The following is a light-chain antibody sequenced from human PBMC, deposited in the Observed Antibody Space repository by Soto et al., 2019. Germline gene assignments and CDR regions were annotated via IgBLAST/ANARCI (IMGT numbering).Light chain of an antibody. CDR1: PGVSNT. J-gene: IGKJ4*01. CDR2: GAS. Sequence: EIVMTQSPATVSLSPGERATLSCRASPGVSNTLAWYQQRPGQAPRLLIYGASIRAPGIPARFSGGGSGTEFTLTISSLEPEDFAVYYCQQRSNWPPLTFGGGTKVEIK. CDR3: QQRSNWPPLT. V-gene: IGKV3-11*01.